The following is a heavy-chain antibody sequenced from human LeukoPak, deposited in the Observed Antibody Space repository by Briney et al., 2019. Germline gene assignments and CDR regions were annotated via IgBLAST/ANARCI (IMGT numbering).Heavy chain of an antibody. CDR3: ASGRLEAAAAWFDP. V-gene: IGHV4-59*08. J-gene: IGHJ5*02. CDR1: GGSTSSYY. Sequence: SETLSLTCTVSGGSTSSYYWSWIRQPPGKRLEWIGYIYYSGSTNYNPSLKSRVTISVDTSKNQFSLKLSSVTAADTAVYYCASGRLEAAAAWFDPWGQGTLVTVSS. D-gene: IGHD6-13*01. CDR2: IYYSGST.